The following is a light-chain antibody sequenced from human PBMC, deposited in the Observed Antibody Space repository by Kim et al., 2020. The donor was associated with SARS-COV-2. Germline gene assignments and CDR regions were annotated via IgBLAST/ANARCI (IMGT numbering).Light chain of an antibody. CDR1: QSVLYSSNNKNY. Sequence: ATINCKSSQSVLYSSNNKNYLAWYQQKPGQPPKLLIYWASTRESGVPDRFSGSGSGTDFTFTISSLQAEDVAVYYCQQYYSTPPTFGPGTKVDIK. CDR3: QQYYSTPPT. CDR2: WAS. V-gene: IGKV4-1*01. J-gene: IGKJ3*01.